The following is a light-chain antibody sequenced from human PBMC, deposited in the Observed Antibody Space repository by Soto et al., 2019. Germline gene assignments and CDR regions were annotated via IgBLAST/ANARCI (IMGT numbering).Light chain of an antibody. CDR2: GAS. CDR1: QSVSSSY. J-gene: IGKJ2*01. CDR3: QQYGS. Sequence: EIVLTQSPGTLSLSPGERATLSCRASQSVSSSYLAWYQQQPGQAPRLLIYGASSRATGIPDRFSGGRSGTDFTLTISRLEPEYFAGSCCQQYGSFGQGTKLEIK. V-gene: IGKV3-20*01.